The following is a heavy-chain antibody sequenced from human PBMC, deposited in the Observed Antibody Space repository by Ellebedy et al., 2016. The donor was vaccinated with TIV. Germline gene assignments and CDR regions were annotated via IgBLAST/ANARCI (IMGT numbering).Heavy chain of an antibody. CDR3: AKGDEYSSGCLDDY. J-gene: IGHJ4*02. Sequence: GGSLRLSXAASGFTFSSYAMSWVRQAPGKGLEWVSVISGSGGTTYYADSVKGRFTISRDNSKNTLYLQMNSLRAEDTAVYYCAKGDEYSSGCLDDYWGQGTLVTVSS. CDR1: GFTFSSYA. D-gene: IGHD6-19*01. CDR2: ISGSGGTT. V-gene: IGHV3-23*01.